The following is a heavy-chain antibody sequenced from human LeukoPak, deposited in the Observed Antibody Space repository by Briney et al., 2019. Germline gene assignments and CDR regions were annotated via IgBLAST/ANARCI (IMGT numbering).Heavy chain of an antibody. D-gene: IGHD3-22*01. V-gene: IGHV3-30*03. J-gene: IGHJ3*02. CDR3: ARERAYYDSSGYYSAFDI. Sequence: PGRSLRLSCAASGFTFSSHGMHWVRQAPGKGLEWVADTSYDGSNKYYADSVKGRFTISRDNSKNTLYLQMNSLRAEDTAVYYRARERAYYDSSGYYSAFDIWGQGTMVTVSS. CDR2: TSYDGSNK. CDR1: GFTFSSHG.